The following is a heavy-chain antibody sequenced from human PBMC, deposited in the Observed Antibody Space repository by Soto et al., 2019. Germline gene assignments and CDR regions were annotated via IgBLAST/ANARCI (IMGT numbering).Heavy chain of an antibody. D-gene: IGHD3-22*01. Sequence: ASVKVSCKASGYTFTSYGISWVRQAPGQGLEWMGWISAYNGNTNYAQKLQGRVTMTTDTSTSTAYMELRSLRSDDTAVYYCARDQDYYDSSRGHHDAFDIWGQGTMVTVSS. V-gene: IGHV1-18*01. CDR2: ISAYNGNT. CDR1: GYTFTSYG. CDR3: ARDQDYYDSSRGHHDAFDI. J-gene: IGHJ3*02.